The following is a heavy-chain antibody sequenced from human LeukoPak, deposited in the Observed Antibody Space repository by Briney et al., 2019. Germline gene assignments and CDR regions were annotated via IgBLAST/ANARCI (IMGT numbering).Heavy chain of an antibody. D-gene: IGHD1-1*01. CDR3: ARGRQNTTGTTPRNLDY. CDR1: GGSFSGYY. Sequence: SETLSLTCAVYGGSFSGYYWSWIRQPPGKGPEWIGEINHSGSTNYNPSLKSRVTISVDTSKNQFSLKLSSVTAADTAVYYCARGRQNTTGTTPRNLDYWGQGTLVTVSS. CDR2: INHSGST. J-gene: IGHJ4*02. V-gene: IGHV4-34*01.